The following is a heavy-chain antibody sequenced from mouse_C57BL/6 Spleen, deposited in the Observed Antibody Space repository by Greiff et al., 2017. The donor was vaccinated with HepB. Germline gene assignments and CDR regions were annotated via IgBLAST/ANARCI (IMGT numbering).Heavy chain of an antibody. CDR3: TFYYYGRSAWFAY. J-gene: IGHJ3*01. CDR2: IDPEDGDT. V-gene: IGHV14-1*01. Sequence: EVQLQQSGAELVRPGASVKLSCTASGFNIKDYYMHWVKQRPEQGLEWIGRIDPEDGDTEYAPKFQGKATMTADTSSNTAYLQLSSLTSEDTAVYYCTFYYYGRSAWFAYWGQGTLVTVSA. CDR1: GFNIKDYY. D-gene: IGHD1-1*01.